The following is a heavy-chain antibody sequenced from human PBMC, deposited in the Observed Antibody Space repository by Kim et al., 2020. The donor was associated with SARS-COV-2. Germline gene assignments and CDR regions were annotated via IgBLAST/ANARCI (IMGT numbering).Heavy chain of an antibody. CDR1: GYTFTSYG. CDR2: ISAYNGNT. Sequence: ASVKVSCKASGYTFTSYGISWVRQAPGQGLEWMGWISAYNGNTNYAQKLQGRVTMTTDTSTSTAYMELRSLRSDDTAVYYCARDTLWFGELFGNYYYYYGMDVWGQGTTVTVSS. J-gene: IGHJ6*02. D-gene: IGHD3-10*01. V-gene: IGHV1-18*04. CDR3: ARDTLWFGELFGNYYYYYGMDV.